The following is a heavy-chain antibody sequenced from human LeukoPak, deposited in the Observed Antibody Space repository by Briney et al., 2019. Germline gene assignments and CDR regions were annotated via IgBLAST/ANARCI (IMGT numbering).Heavy chain of an antibody. CDR2: IYPGDSDT. CDR1: GYSFTSYW. V-gene: IGHV5-51*01. J-gene: IGHJ4*02. D-gene: IGHD3-22*01. CDR3: ATPGYYDSSGYSFDY. Sequence: PGESLKISCKGSGYSFTSYWIGWVRQMPGKGLEWMGIIYPGDSDTRYSPSFQGQVPISADKSISTAFLQWSSLKASDTAIYYCATPGYYDSSGYSFDYWGQGTLVTVSS.